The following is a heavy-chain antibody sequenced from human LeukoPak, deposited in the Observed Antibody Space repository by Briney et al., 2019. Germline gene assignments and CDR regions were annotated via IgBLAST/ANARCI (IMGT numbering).Heavy chain of an antibody. V-gene: IGHV3-23*01. J-gene: IGHJ4*02. CDR3: ARRGWLVNFDY. CDR1: GFTFSNNA. CDR2: ISSSGDNT. D-gene: IGHD6-19*01. Sequence: GGSLRLSCAASGFTFSNNAMSWVRQAPGKRLEWVSSISSSGDNTHYADSVKGRFTISRDNSKDTLYLQMNTLRAEDTAIYYCARRGWLVNFDYWGQGTLVTVSS.